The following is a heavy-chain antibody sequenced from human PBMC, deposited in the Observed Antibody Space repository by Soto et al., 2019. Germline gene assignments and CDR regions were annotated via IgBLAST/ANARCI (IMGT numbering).Heavy chain of an antibody. Sequence: GESLRLSCAASGFTFSDYAMTWVRQAPGKGLEWVSGIGGGGDDTYYAGSVKGRFTISRDNSKNTLYLQMNSLRAEDTAVYYCAKDAVPYNGKWDWFDPWGQGTLVTVSS. J-gene: IGHJ5*02. V-gene: IGHV3-23*01. CDR1: GFTFSDYA. CDR3: AKDAVPYNGKWDWFDP. CDR2: IGGGGDDT. D-gene: IGHD1-20*01.